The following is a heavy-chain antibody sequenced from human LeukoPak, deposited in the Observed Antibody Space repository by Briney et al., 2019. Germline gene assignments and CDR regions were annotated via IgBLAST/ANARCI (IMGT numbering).Heavy chain of an antibody. CDR3: ATSTLGAFDI. CDR2: ISWNSGSI. Sequence: GGSLRLSCAASGFTFDDYAMHWVRQAPGKGLEWVSGISWNSGSIGYADSVKGRFTISRDNAKNSLYLQMNSLRAEDTALYYCATSTLGAFDIWGQGTMVTVSS. D-gene: IGHD1-1*01. J-gene: IGHJ3*02. V-gene: IGHV3-9*01. CDR1: GFTFDDYA.